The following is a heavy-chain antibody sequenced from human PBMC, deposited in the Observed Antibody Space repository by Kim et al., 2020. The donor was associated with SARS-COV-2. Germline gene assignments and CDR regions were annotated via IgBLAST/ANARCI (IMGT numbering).Heavy chain of an antibody. CDR3: ARGGISYSGSYGMDV. J-gene: IGHJ6*02. D-gene: IGHD1-26*01. Sequence: DTVKGRVTISRDNSKNTLYLQMNSLRAEDTAVYYCARGGISYSGSYGMDVWGQGTTVTVSS. V-gene: IGHV3-30*01.